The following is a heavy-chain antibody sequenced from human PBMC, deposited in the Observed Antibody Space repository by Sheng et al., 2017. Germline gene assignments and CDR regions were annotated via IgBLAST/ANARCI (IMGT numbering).Heavy chain of an antibody. CDR1: GFTFSGYQ. Sequence: GFTFSGYQMSWVRQAPGKGLEWILHINSGGNYKYYADSVQGRFTISRDNAKNSLYLQMNSLRAEDTAVYYCARENDAFDIWGQGTMVTVSS. V-gene: IGHV3-48*03. J-gene: IGHJ3*02. CDR2: INSGGNYK. CDR3: ARENDAFDI.